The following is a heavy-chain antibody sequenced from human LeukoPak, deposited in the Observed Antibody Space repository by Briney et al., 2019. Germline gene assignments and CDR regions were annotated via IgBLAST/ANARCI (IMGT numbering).Heavy chain of an antibody. D-gene: IGHD6-6*01. Sequence: ASVKVSCKASGYTFTSYYMHWVRQAPGRGLEWMGIINPSGGSTSYAQKFQGRVTMTRDTSTSTVYMELSSLRSEDTAVYYCARESSSSSWNYYYYMDVWGKGTTVTVSS. CDR2: INPSGGST. J-gene: IGHJ6*03. CDR1: GYTFTSYY. V-gene: IGHV1-46*01. CDR3: ARESSSSSWNYYYYMDV.